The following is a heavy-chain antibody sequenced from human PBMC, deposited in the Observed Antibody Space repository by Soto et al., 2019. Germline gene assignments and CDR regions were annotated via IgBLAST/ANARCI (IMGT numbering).Heavy chain of an antibody. Sequence: GGSLRLSCAASGFTFSSYGMHWVRQAPGKGLEWVAVIWYDGSNKYYADSVKGRFTISRDNSKNTLYLQMNSLRAEDTAVYYCAREELAAAAGYYYGMDVWGQGTTVTVSS. V-gene: IGHV3-33*01. D-gene: IGHD6-13*01. CDR2: IWYDGSNK. CDR3: AREELAAAAGYYYGMDV. J-gene: IGHJ6*02. CDR1: GFTFSSYG.